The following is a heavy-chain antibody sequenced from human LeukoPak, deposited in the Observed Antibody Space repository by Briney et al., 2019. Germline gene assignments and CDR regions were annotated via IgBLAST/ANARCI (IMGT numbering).Heavy chain of an antibody. V-gene: IGHV4-59*06. D-gene: IGHD6-13*01. CDR1: GGSFSGYY. CDR2: IYYSGST. CDR3: ARIAAAGTRQDFDY. Sequence: PSETLSLTCAVYGGSFSGYYWSWIRQPPGKGLEWIGYIYYSGSTYYNPSLKSRVTISVDTSKNQFSLKLSSVTAADTAVYYCARIAAAGTRQDFDYWGQGTLVTVSS. J-gene: IGHJ4*02.